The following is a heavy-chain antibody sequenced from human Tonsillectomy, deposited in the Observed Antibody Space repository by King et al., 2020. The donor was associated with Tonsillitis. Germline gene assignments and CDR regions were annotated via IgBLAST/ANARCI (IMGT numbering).Heavy chain of an antibody. D-gene: IGHD2-2*01. CDR3: ARGGVEYQLAPNYDGMDV. CDR1: GFTLSTYS. CDR2: ISSSSSYI. V-gene: IGHV3-21*06. J-gene: IGHJ6*02. Sequence: VQLVESGGGLVKPGGSLRLSCAASGFTLSTYSMNWVRQAPGKGLEWVSSISSSSSYIYYADSVKGRFTISRDNAKNSLYLQMNSLRVEDTAVYYCARGGVEYQLAPNYDGMDVWGQGTTVTVSS.